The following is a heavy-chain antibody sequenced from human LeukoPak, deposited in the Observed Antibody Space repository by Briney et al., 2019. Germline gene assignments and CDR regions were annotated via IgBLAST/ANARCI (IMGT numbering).Heavy chain of an antibody. J-gene: IGHJ3*02. D-gene: IGHD3-3*01. CDR2: IYYSGST. CDR3: ARGRFLDAFDI. V-gene: IGHV4-59*01. CDR1: GGSISSYY. Sequence: SETLSLTCTVSGGSISSYYWSWIRQPPGKALEWIGYIYYSGSTKYKPSLKSRVTISVDTSKNQFSLKLSSVTAADTAVYYCARGRFLDAFDIWGQGTMVTVSS.